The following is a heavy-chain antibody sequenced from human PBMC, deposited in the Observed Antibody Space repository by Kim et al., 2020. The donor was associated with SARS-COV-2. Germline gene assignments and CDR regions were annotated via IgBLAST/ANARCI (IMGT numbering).Heavy chain of an antibody. J-gene: IGHJ4*02. Sequence: GGSLRLSCAASGFTFDDYAMHWVRQAPGKGLEWVSGISWNSGSIGYADSVKGRFTISRDNAKNSLYLQMNSLRAEDTALYYCAKDRKAWAAIGYYFDYWGQGTLVTVSS. CDR3: AKDRKAWAAIGYYFDY. CDR2: ISWNSGSI. V-gene: IGHV3-9*01. D-gene: IGHD6-25*01. CDR1: GFTFDDYA.